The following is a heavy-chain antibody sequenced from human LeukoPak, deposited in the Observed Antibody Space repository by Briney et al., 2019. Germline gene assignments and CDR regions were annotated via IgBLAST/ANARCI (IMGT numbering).Heavy chain of an antibody. Sequence: ASVKVSCKASGYTFTSYDINWVRQATGQGFEWMGWMNPNSGNTGYAQKFQGRVTMTRNTSISTAYMELSSLRSEDTAVYCCARRKTIRTDNWFDPWGQGTLVTVSS. CDR2: MNPNSGNT. CDR3: ARRKTIRTDNWFDP. CDR1: GYTFTSYD. V-gene: IGHV1-8*01. J-gene: IGHJ5*02. D-gene: IGHD3-9*01.